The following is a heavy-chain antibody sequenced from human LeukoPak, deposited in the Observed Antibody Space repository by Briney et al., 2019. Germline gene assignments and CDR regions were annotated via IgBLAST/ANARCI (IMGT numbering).Heavy chain of an antibody. Sequence: SVKVSCKASGGTFSSYDISWVRQAPGQGLEWMGGIMPISGTANYAQKFQGRVAITADKPTNTAYMELSSLRSEDTAVYYCASGRTDIVVVPATLRNYYFDYWGQGTLVTVSS. J-gene: IGHJ4*02. D-gene: IGHD2-2*01. CDR1: GGTFSSYD. CDR2: IMPISGTA. V-gene: IGHV1-69*06. CDR3: ASGRTDIVVVPATLRNYYFDY.